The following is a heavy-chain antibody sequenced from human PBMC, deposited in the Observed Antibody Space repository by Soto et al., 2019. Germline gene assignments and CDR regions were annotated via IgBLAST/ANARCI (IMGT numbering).Heavy chain of an antibody. CDR1: GFTFTSSA. CDR2: IIPTIGTT. D-gene: IGHD5-12*01. CDR3: ARDLGSGYDPGDY. V-gene: IGHV1-69*13. J-gene: IGHJ4*02. Sequence: SVKVSCKASGFTFTSSAMQWVRQAPGQGLEWMGGIIPTIGTTNYAQRFQGRITITGDESTGTAYMELSSLKSEDTAVYYCARDLGSGYDPGDYWGQGTLVTVSS.